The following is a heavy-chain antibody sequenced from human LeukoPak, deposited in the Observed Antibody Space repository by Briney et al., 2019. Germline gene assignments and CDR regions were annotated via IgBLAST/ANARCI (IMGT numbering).Heavy chain of an antibody. J-gene: IGHJ4*02. CDR1: GFTFSSYA. V-gene: IGHV3-23*01. CDR2: ISGSGGST. D-gene: IGHD2-15*01. Sequence: GGSLRLSCAASGFTFSSYAMSWVRQAPGKGLEWVSAISGSGGSTYYADSVKGRFTISRDNSKNTLYLQMNSLRAEDTAVYYCAKDRCSGGSCYYFDYWGQGTLVTASS. CDR3: AKDRCSGGSCYYFDY.